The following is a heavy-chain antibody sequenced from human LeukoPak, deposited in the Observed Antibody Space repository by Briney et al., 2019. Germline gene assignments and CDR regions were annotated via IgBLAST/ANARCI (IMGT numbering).Heavy chain of an antibody. CDR1: EFTFSSYW. V-gene: IGHV3-74*01. J-gene: IGHJ4*02. CDR3: ARDRKSHFDY. CDR2: INNDGTTT. Sequence: PGGSLRLSCAAPEFTFSSYWMHWARQAPGKGLVWVSGINNDGTTTRYADSVKGRFTISRDNAKNTLYLQMNSLRVEDTAVYFCARDRKSHFDYWGQGTLVTVSS.